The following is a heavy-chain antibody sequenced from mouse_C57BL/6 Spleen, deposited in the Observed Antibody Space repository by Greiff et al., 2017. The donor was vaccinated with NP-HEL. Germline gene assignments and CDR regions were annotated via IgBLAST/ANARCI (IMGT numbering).Heavy chain of an antibody. CDR2: ISDGGSYT. J-gene: IGHJ4*01. Sequence: EVQLVESGGGLVKPGGSLKLSCAASGFTFSSNAMSWVRQTPEKRLEWVATISDGGSYTYYPDNVKGRFTISRDNAKNNLYLQMSHLKSEDTAMYYCARDGVYAMDYWGQGTSVTVSS. CDR3: ARDGVYAMDY. V-gene: IGHV5-4*01. CDR1: GFTFSSNA.